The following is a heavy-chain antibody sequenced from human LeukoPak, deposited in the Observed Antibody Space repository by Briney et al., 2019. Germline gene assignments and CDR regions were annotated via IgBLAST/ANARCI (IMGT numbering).Heavy chain of an antibody. CDR1: GGSFSGYY. D-gene: IGHD3-10*01. CDR2: INHSGST. CDR3: ARASGGDYGSGSYYKTFDY. V-gene: IGHV4-34*01. J-gene: IGHJ4*02. Sequence: SETLSLTCAVYGGSFSGYYWSWIRQPPGKGLEWIGEINHSGSTNYNPSLKSRVTISVDTSKNQFFLKLSSVTAADTAVYYCARASGGDYGSGSYYKTFDYWGQGTLVTVSS.